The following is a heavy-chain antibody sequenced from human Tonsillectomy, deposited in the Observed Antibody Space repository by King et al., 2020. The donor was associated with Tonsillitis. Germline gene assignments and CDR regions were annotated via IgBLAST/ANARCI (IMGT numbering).Heavy chain of an antibody. CDR2: IYSDETTI. V-gene: IGHV3-74*03. CDR3: ARDVAKTGKGPHFGD. Sequence: VQLVESGGGLVQPGGSLRLSCAASGFTFSRYWMHWVRQAPGKGLVWVSRIYSDETTIKYADSVKGRFTISRDNAKNTLFLQMDSLRAEDTAVYYCARDVAKTGKGPHFGDWGQGTLVTVSS. CDR1: GFTFSRYW. J-gene: IGHJ4*02. D-gene: IGHD3-16*01.